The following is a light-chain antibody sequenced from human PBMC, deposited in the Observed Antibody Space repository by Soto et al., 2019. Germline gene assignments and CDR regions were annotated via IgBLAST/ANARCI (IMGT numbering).Light chain of an antibody. Sequence: QSVLTQPASVSGSAGQSITISCSGTMRDVGAYNLVSWYQQHPGTAPKLIIYEVRNRPSGISSRFSGSRSGNTASLTISGLQAEDEGDYYCCSFAGSSTYTWVFGGGTKVTVL. V-gene: IGLV2-23*02. CDR3: CSFAGSSTYTWV. CDR1: MRDVGAYNL. CDR2: EVR. J-gene: IGLJ3*02.